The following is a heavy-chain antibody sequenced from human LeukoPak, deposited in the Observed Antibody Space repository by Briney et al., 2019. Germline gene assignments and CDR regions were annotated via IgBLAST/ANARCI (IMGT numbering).Heavy chain of an antibody. CDR2: INPSGGST. J-gene: IGHJ6*03. Sequence: EASVKVSCKASGYTFTSYYMHWVRQAPGQGLEWMGIINPSGGSTSYAQKFQGRVTMTRDTSTSTVCMELSSLRSEDTAVYYCARDLGYCSSTSCYNYYYYYMDVWGKGTTVTVSS. V-gene: IGHV1-46*01. D-gene: IGHD2-2*02. CDR3: ARDLGYCSSTSCYNYYYYYMDV. CDR1: GYTFTSYY.